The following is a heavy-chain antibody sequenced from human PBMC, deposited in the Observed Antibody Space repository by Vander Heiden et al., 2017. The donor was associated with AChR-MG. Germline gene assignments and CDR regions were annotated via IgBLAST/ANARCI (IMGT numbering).Heavy chain of an antibody. CDR3: AREPADYDFGSGDQTAPFDY. V-gene: IGHV4-4*07. CDR1: GDSISRYY. Sequence: QVQLQESGPGLVKPSETLSLTCTVSGDSISRYYWRWIRQPAGKGLEWIGRIYTSGSTNYNPSIKRRVTMAIDTSKNQFSLKRRSVTAADTAVYYCAREPADYDFGSGDQTAPFDYWGQGTLVTVSS. D-gene: IGHD3-3*01. CDR2: IYTSGST. J-gene: IGHJ4*02.